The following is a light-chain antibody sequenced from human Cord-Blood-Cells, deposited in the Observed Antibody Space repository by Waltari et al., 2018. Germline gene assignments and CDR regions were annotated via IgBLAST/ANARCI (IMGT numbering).Light chain of an antibody. CDR2: DAS. CDR1: QSISSW. V-gene: IGKV1-5*01. Sequence: DIQMTQSPSTLSASVGDRVTITCRASQSISSWLAWYQQKPGKAPKLLIYDASSLESGVPSRFSGSGSGTEFTHTISSLQPDDFATYYCQQYNSYSPRTFGGGTKVEIK. J-gene: IGKJ4*02. CDR3: QQYNSYSPRT.